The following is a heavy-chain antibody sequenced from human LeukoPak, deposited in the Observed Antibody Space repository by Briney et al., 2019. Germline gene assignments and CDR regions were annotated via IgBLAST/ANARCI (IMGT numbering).Heavy chain of an antibody. D-gene: IGHD3-10*01. CDR1: GGTFSSYA. V-gene: IGHV1-69*01. J-gene: IGHJ6*03. CDR3: AKVMKGSERLTMVRGVIIKTAGLYYMDV. Sequence: SVKVSCKASGGTFSSYAISWVRQAPGQGLEWMGGIIPIFGTANYAQKFQGRVTITADESTSTAYMELSSLRSEDTAVYYCAKVMKGSERLTMVRGVIIKTAGLYYMDVWGKGTTVTVSS. CDR2: IIPIFGTA.